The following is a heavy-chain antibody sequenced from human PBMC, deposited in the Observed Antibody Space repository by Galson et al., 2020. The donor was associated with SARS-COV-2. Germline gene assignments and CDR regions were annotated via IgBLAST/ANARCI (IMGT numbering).Heavy chain of an antibody. CDR2: ISSHGTYK. CDR3: ARDKSDDDVPGSFDVDC. CDR1: GFNFNNYG. V-gene: IGHV3-21*01. J-gene: IGHJ4*02. Sequence: GESLKISCAASGFNFNNYGMNWVRQAPGKGLEWVASISSHGTYKSYGDSVKGRFTISRDNAKTSLYLVLNSLRAEDTAVYYSARDKSDDDVPGSFDVDCWGQGTLVTVSS. D-gene: IGHD3-10*01.